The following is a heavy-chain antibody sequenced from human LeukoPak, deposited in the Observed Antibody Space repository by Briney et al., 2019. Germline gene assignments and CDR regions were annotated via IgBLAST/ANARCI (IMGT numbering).Heavy chain of an antibody. V-gene: IGHV3-30-3*01. CDR2: ISYDGSNK. J-gene: IGHJ4*02. CDR3: ARGPFIAAAGTLDY. CDR1: GFTFSSYA. D-gene: IGHD6-13*01. Sequence: GRSLRLSCGASGFTFSSYAMHWVRQAPGKGLEWVAVISYDGSNKYYADSVKGRFTISRDNSKNTLYLQMNSLRAEDTAVYYCARGPFIAAAGTLDYWGQGTLVTVSS.